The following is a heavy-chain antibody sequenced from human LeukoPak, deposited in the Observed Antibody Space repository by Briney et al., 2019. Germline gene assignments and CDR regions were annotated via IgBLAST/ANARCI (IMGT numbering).Heavy chain of an antibody. CDR3: ARRALGGDFWSGYHPPKNNWFDP. V-gene: IGHV4-34*01. Sequence: RPSETLSLTCAVYGGSFSGYYWSWIRQPPGKGLEWIGEINHSGSTNYNPSLKSRVTISVDTSKNQFSLKLSSVTAADTAVYYCARRALGGDFWSGYHPPKNNWFDPWGQGTLVTVSS. CDR2: INHSGST. D-gene: IGHD3-3*01. CDR1: GGSFSGYY. J-gene: IGHJ5*02.